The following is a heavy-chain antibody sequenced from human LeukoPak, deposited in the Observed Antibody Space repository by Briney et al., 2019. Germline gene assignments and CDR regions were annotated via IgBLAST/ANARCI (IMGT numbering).Heavy chain of an antibody. CDR3: ARAPSNAHFDY. D-gene: IGHD3-3*02. CDR1: GFTVRNNY. V-gene: IGHV3-66*01. CDR2: IYSGGST. Sequence: PGGSLRLSCAASGFTVRNNYMSWVRQAPGKGPEWVSLIYSGGSTYYADSVKGRFTISRDNSNNTVYLQMNGLRAEDTAVYYCARAPSNAHFDYWGQGTLVTVSS. J-gene: IGHJ4*02.